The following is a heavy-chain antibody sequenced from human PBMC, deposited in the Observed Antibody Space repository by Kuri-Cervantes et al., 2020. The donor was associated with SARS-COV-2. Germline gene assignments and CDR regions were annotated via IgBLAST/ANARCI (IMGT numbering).Heavy chain of an antibody. CDR3: ARGGGSYCAY. Sequence: GESLKISCAASGFTFSSYWMSWVRQAPGKGLEWVANIKQDGSEKYYVDSVKGRFTISRDNAKNSLYLQMNSLRAEDTAVYYCARGGGSYCAYWGQGTLVTGSS. CDR1: GFTFSSYW. V-gene: IGHV3-7*01. J-gene: IGHJ4*02. D-gene: IGHD1-26*01. CDR2: IKQDGSEK.